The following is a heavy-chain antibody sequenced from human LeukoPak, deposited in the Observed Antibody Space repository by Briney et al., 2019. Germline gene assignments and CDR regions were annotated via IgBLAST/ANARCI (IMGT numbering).Heavy chain of an antibody. V-gene: IGHV3-21*01. CDR1: GFTFSSYS. CDR3: ARGLSGRLDI. Sequence: PGGSLRLSCAASGFTFSSYSMKWLRQAPGKGLEWVSSISSSSSYIYYADSVKGRFTISRDNAKNSLYLQMNSLRAEDTAVYYCARGLSGRLDIWGQGTMVTVSS. CDR2: ISSSSSYI. J-gene: IGHJ3*02. D-gene: IGHD3-10*01.